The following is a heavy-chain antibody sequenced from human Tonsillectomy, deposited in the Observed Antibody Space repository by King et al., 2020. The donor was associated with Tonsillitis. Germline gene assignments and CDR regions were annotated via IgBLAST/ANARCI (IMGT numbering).Heavy chain of an antibody. D-gene: IGHD1/OR15-1a*01. CDR1: GDSISSGNSY. CDR2: IYYTGAT. J-gene: IGHJ4*02. V-gene: IGHV4-30-4*01. Sequence: VQLQESGPGLVKPSQTLSLTCSVSGDSISSGNSYWSWVRQPPGKGLEWIGYIYYTGATYYNPSLKSRTTISVDTSKNQFSLRLNSVTAADTAVYYCARDGDWNIGDFWGQGALVTVSS. CDR3: ARDGDWNIGDF.